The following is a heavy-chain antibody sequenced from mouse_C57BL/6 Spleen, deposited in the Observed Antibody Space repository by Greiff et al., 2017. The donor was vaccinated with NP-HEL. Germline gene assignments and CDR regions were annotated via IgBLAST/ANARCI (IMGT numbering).Heavy chain of an antibody. V-gene: IGHV1-53*01. CDR3: ARSSHFGNYFDY. CDR2: INPSNGGT. J-gene: IGHJ2*01. CDR1: GYTFTSYW. Sequence: QVQLKQPGTELVKPGASVKLSCKASGYTFTSYWMHWVKQRPGQGLEWIGNINPSNGGTNYNEKFKSKATLTVDKSSRTAYMQLSSLTSEDSAVYYCARSSHFGNYFDYWGQGTTLTVSS.